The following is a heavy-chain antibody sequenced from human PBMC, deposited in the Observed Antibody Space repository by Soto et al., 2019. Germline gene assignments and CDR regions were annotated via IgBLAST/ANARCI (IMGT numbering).Heavy chain of an antibody. J-gene: IGHJ6*03. CDR3: AREGLDFSGGSCYSLRDYYYYYMDV. Sequence: SETLSLTCTVSGGSISSYYWSWIRQPPGKGLEWIGYIYYSGSTNYNPSLKSRVTISVDTSKNQFSLKLSSVTAADTAVYYCAREGLDFSGGSCYSLRDYYYYYMDVWGKGTTVTVSS. CDR2: IYYSGST. V-gene: IGHV4-59*01. D-gene: IGHD2-15*01. CDR1: GGSISSYY.